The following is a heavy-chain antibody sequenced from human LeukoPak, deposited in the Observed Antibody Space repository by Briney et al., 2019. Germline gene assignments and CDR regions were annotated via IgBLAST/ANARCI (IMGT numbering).Heavy chain of an antibody. CDR3: ARARLYLISSSYPFDY. J-gene: IGHJ4*02. V-gene: IGHV4-34*01. D-gene: IGHD6-13*01. CDR2: INHSGST. CDR1: GGSFSGYY. Sequence: SETPSLTCAVYGGSFSGYYWSWIRQPPGKGLEWIGEINHSGSTNYNPSLKSRVTISVDTSKNQFSLKLSSVTAADTAVYYCARARLYLISSSYPFDYWGQGTLVTVSS.